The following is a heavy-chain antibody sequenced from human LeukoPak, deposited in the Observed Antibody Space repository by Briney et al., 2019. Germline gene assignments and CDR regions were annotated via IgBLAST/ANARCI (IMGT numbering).Heavy chain of an antibody. Sequence: ASVKVSCKASGYTFTGCYMHWVRQAPGQGLEWMGWINPNSGGTNYAQKFQGRVTMTSDTSISTAYMELSRLRSDDTAVYYCARDMNEDWNPMYNWFDPWGQGTLVTVSS. CDR2: INPNSGGT. CDR3: ARDMNEDWNPMYNWFDP. D-gene: IGHD1-1*01. V-gene: IGHV1-2*02. J-gene: IGHJ5*02. CDR1: GYTFTGCY.